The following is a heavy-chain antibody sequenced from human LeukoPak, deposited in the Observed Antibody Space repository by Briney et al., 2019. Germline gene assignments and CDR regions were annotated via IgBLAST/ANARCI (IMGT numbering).Heavy chain of an antibody. J-gene: IGHJ3*02. CDR2: MNPNSGNT. Sequence: ASVKVSCKASGYTFTSYDINWVRQATGQGLEWMGWMNPNSGNTGYAQKLQGRVTMTRNTSISTAYMELSSLRSEDTAVYYCARYSAIWEFNDAFDIWGQGTMVTVSS. D-gene: IGHD3-10*01. CDR1: GYTFTSYD. CDR3: ARYSAIWEFNDAFDI. V-gene: IGHV1-8*01.